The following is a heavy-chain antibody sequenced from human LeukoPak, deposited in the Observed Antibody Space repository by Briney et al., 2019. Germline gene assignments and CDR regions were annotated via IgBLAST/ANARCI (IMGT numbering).Heavy chain of an antibody. CDR1: GFTFSSYA. CDR3: AKDQEQLGFFDY. V-gene: IGHV3-23*01. Sequence: GGSLRLSCAASGFTFSSYAMSWVRQAPGKGLEWVSAISGSGGSTYYADSVKGRSTISRDNSKNTLYLQMNSLRAEDTAVYYCAKDQEQLGFFDYWGQGTLVTVSS. CDR2: ISGSGGST. D-gene: IGHD6-13*01. J-gene: IGHJ4*02.